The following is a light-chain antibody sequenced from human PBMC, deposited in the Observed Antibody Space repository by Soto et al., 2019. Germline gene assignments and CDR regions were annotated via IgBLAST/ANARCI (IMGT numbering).Light chain of an antibody. Sequence: QSALTQPASVSGSPGQSITISCTGTSSDVGGYNYVSWYQQHPGQAPKLMIYDVSNRPSGVSNRFSGSKSGNTASLTISGLQAEDEADYYCSSYTSSSTLPYVFGTGTKATVL. J-gene: IGLJ1*01. CDR3: SSYTSSSTLPYV. CDR2: DVS. CDR1: SSDVGGYNY. V-gene: IGLV2-14*01.